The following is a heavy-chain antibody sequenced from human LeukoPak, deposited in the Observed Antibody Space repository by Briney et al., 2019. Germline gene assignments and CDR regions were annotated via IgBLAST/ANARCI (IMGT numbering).Heavy chain of an antibody. Sequence: GGSLRLSCAASGFSPRDYSMDWVRQAPGKGLEWVSSISSSSRYTFYVDSVKGRFTISRDNAKNSLYLQMNSLRVEDTAVYYCARDEARGYDRPQDHWGQGTLVSVSS. V-gene: IGHV3-21*01. D-gene: IGHD5-12*01. J-gene: IGHJ4*02. CDR3: ARDEARGYDRPQDH. CDR2: ISSSSRYT. CDR1: GFSPRDYS.